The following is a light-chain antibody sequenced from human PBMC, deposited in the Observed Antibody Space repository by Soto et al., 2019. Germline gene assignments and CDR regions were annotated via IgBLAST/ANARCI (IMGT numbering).Light chain of an antibody. Sequence: QSALTQPPSAXXXXXXXXXXSCTGTSSDVGGYNYVSWYQQHPGKAPKLMIYEVSKRPSGVPDRFSGSKSGNTASLTVSGLQAEDEADYYCSSYAGSNNLGVFGTGTKVTVL. V-gene: IGLV2-8*01. CDR1: SSDVGGYNY. CDR3: SSYAGSNNLGV. CDR2: EVS. J-gene: IGLJ1*01.